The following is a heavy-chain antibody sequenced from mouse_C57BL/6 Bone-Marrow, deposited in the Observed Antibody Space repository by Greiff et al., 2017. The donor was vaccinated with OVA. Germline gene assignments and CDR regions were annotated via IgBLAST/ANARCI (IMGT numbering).Heavy chain of an antibody. V-gene: IGHV14-4*01. Sequence: EVKLVESGAELVRPGASVKLSCTASGFNIKDDYMHWVKQRPEQGLEWIGWIDPENGDTEYASKFQGTATITADTSSNTAYRQLSSLTSEDTAVYYCTTTTVGPYFDYWGQGTTLTVSS. CDR2: IDPENGDT. J-gene: IGHJ2*01. D-gene: IGHD1-1*01. CDR3: TTTTVGPYFDY. CDR1: GFNIKDDY.